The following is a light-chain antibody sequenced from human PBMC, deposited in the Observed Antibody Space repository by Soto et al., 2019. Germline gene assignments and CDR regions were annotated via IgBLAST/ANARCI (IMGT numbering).Light chain of an antibody. CDR3: QSYDDGLSGSV. CDR2: NND. J-gene: IGLJ2*01. V-gene: IGLV1-40*01. Sequence: QPVLTQPPSVSGAPGQRVTISCTGTSSNIAAGYAVHWYQQLPGTAPKLLIYNNDNRPSGVPDRISASNSGTSASLAITGLQAEDEAHYYCQSYDDGLSGSVFGGGTKLTVL. CDR1: SSNIAAGYA.